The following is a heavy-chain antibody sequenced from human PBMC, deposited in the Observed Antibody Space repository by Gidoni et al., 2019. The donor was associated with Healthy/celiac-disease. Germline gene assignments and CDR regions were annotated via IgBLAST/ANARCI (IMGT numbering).Heavy chain of an antibody. J-gene: IGHJ4*02. CDR3: ARRRIAQGGIDDY. CDR2: IYYGGST. D-gene: IGHD6-6*01. CDR1: GGSIRSNSFF. Sequence: QLQLQESGPGLVKPSETLSLTGTVSGGSIRSNSFFWGWIRQPPGKGLEWIGSIYYGGSTYYNPSLKSRVTISVDTSKNQFSLKLSSVTAADTAVYYCARRRIAQGGIDDYWGQGTLVTVSS. V-gene: IGHV4-39*01.